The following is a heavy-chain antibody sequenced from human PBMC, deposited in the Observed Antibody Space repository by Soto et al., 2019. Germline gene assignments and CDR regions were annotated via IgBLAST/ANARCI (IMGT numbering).Heavy chain of an antibody. D-gene: IGHD3-3*01. J-gene: IGHJ6*02. CDR3: ARDQVDYDFWSGYLAV. Sequence: ASVKVSCKASGYTFTSYGISWVRQAPGQGLEWMGWISAYNGNTNYAQKLQGRVTMTTDTSTSTAYMELRSLRSDDTAVYYCARDQVDYDFWSGYLAVWGQGTTVTVSS. V-gene: IGHV1-18*01. CDR2: ISAYNGNT. CDR1: GYTFTSYG.